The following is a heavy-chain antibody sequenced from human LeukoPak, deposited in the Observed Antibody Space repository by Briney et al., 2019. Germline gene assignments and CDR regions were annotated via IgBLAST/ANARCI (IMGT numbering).Heavy chain of an antibody. J-gene: IGHJ4*02. CDR1: GYTFTRYE. CDR2: MNPNSGKT. Sequence: GASVKVSRKASGYTFTRYEINWVRQAAGQGLEWMGWMNPNSGKTGYAQKFQGRVTMTRNTSTSTAYMELSSLRSEDTAVYYCATTGKFGSGWYFEETPMADYWGQGTLVTVSS. D-gene: IGHD6-19*01. V-gene: IGHV1-8*01. CDR3: ATTGKFGSGWYFEETPMADY.